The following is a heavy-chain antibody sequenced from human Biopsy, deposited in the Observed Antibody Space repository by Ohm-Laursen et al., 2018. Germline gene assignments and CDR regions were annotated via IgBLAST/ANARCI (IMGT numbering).Heavy chain of an antibody. Sequence: ASVKVSCKVSGGTFSNSAISWVRQAPGQGLEWMGGIITFFRTVNYAQNFQGRLTITADEFTDTAYMELRSLRSEDTAVYYCAPQTPRNPDILTGAFHYDMAVWGQGTTVTVSS. J-gene: IGHJ6*02. V-gene: IGHV1-69*13. CDR3: APQTPRNPDILTGAFHYDMAV. CDR2: IITFFRTV. D-gene: IGHD3-9*01. CDR1: GGTFSNSA.